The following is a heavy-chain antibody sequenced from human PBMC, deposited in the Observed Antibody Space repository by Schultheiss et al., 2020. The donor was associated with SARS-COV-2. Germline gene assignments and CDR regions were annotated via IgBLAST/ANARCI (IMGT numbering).Heavy chain of an antibody. CDR1: GGSFSGYY. J-gene: IGHJ4*02. Sequence: SETLSLTCAVYGGSFSGYYWSWIRQTPGKGLEWIGEINHSGSTNYNPSLKSRVTISVDTSKNQFSLKLSSVTAADTAVYYCAKDIRGATAAAGNYWGQGTLVTVSS. D-gene: IGHD6-13*01. CDR3: AKDIRGATAAAGNY. V-gene: IGHV4-34*01. CDR2: INHSGST.